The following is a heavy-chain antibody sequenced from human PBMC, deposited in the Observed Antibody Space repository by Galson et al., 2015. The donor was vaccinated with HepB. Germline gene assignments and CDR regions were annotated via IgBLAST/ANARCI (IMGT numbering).Heavy chain of an antibody. J-gene: IGHJ6*02. V-gene: IGHV3-21*01. D-gene: IGHD6-6*01. CDR3: ARILSSSSKWNYYYGMDV. CDR2: ISGSSSYI. CDR1: GFTFSTYS. Sequence: SLRLSCAASGFTFSTYSMNWVRQAPGKGLEWVSSISGSSSYIYYADPVEGRFTISRDDARESLYLQMNSLRAEDTAVYYCARILSSSSKWNYYYGMDVWGQGTTVTVSS.